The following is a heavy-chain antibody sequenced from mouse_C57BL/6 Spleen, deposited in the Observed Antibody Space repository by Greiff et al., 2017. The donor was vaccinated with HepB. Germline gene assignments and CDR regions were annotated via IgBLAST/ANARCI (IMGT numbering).Heavy chain of an antibody. CDR3: ARDRDPYDGLFAY. CDR1: GYSITSGYY. D-gene: IGHD2-3*01. J-gene: IGHJ3*01. CDR2: ISYDGSN. Sequence: EVKLQESGPGLVKPSQSLSLTCSVTGYSITSGYYWNWIRQFPGNKLEWMGYISYDGSNNYNPSLKNRISITRDTSKNQFFLKLNSVTTEDTATYYCARDRDPYDGLFAYWGQGTLVTVSA. V-gene: IGHV3-6*01.